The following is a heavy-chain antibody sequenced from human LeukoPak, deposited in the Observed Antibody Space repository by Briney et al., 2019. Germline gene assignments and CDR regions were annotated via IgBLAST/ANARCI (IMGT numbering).Heavy chain of an antibody. J-gene: IGHJ6*01. CDR2: IYTSGST. CDR3: ERESSDRGSTYYGMDV. CDR1: GDSISIGSYY. D-gene: IGHD3-10*01. V-gene: IGHV4-61*02. Sequence: SQTLSLTCSVSGDSISIGSYYWSSIRQPAAKGLECIGLIYTSGSTNYHPSLKSQVPISVDTSKNQFSLKLSSVAAADTAVYYCERESSDRGSTYYGMDVWGQGTTVTVSS.